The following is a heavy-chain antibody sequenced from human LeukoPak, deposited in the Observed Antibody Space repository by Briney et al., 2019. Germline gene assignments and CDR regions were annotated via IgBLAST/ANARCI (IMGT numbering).Heavy chain of an antibody. CDR3: ARDRGRYYMDV. V-gene: IGHV3-73*01. CDR2: IRSKANSYAT. CDR1: GFTFSGSA. J-gene: IGHJ6*03. D-gene: IGHD6-25*01. Sequence: GGSLRLSCAASGFTFSGSAMHWVRQASGKGLEWVGRIRSKANSYATAYAASVKDRFTISRDDSKNTAYLQMNSLKTEDTAVYYCARDRGRYYMDVWGKGTTVTISS.